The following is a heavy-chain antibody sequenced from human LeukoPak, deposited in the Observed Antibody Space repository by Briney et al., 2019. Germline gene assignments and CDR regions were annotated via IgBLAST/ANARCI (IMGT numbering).Heavy chain of an antibody. V-gene: IGHV3-21*01. D-gene: IGHD5-12*01. CDR3: ARRGIVATTTFDY. J-gene: IGHJ4*02. CDR2: IRSSSSYI. CDR1: GFTFGRYS. Sequence: GGSLRLSCAASGFTFGRYSMKWVRQAPGKGLEWVSSIRSSSSYIYYADSGKGRFTISRDNAKNSLYLQMNSLRDDDTAVYSCARRGIVATTTFDYWGQGTLVTVSS.